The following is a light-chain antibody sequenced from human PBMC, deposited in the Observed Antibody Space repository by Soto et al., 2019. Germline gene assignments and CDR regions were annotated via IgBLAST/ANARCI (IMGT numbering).Light chain of an antibody. J-gene: IGKJ1*01. Sequence: DIVLTQSPGTLSLSPGERATLSCRASQSVSSSYLAWYQQKPGQAPRLLIYGASGRATGIPDRFSGSGSGTDFTLTISRLEPEDFAVYYCQQYGSSPPTFGQGTKVDIK. V-gene: IGKV3-20*01. CDR3: QQYGSSPPT. CDR2: GAS. CDR1: QSVSSSY.